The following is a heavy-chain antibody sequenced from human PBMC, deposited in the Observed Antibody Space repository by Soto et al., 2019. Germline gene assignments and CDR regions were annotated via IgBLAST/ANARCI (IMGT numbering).Heavy chain of an antibody. J-gene: IGHJ4*02. CDR1: GFTFSGYW. CDR3: ASGAGPFIFDY. V-gene: IGHV3-7*01. CDR2: IKQDGSEK. D-gene: IGHD3-10*01. Sequence: GSLRLSCAASGFTFSGYWMSWARQAPGKGLEWVANIKQDGSEKYYVDSVKGRFTISRDNAKNSLYLQMNSLRAEDTAVYYCASGAGPFIFDYWGQGTLVTVSS.